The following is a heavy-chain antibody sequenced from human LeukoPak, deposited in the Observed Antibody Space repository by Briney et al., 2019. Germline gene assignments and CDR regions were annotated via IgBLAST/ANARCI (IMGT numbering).Heavy chain of an antibody. CDR3: ATQNFDY. Sequence: GGSLRLSCTASGFTFSNYWMGWVRQAPGQGLEWVSTISDSGGSTYYADSVKGRFTLSRDNSKSTLSLQMNSLRADDTAVYYCATQNFDYWGQGTLVTVSS. V-gene: IGHV3-23*01. CDR2: ISDSGGST. CDR1: GFTFSNYW. J-gene: IGHJ4*02.